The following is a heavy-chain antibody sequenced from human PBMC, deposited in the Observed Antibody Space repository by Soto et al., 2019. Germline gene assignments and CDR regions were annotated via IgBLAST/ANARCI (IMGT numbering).Heavy chain of an antibody. Sequence: GLEWFSYISSSSSTIYYADSVKGRFTISRDNAKNSLYLQMNSLRDEDTAVYYCASLYYDFWSGYYTGDYWGQGTLVTVS. V-gene: IGHV3-48*02. CDR3: ASLYYDFWSGYYTGDY. J-gene: IGHJ4*02. CDR2: ISSSSSTI. D-gene: IGHD3-3*01.